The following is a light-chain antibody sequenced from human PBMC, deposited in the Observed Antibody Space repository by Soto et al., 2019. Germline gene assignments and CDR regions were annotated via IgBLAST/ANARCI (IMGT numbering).Light chain of an antibody. CDR2: DVS. J-gene: IGLJ1*01. V-gene: IGLV2-14*01. Sequence: QSVLTQPASVSGSPGQSITISCTGTSSDVGGYNYVSWYQQHPGKAPKFMIYDVSNRPSGVSNRFSGSKSGNTASLTISGLQAEDEADYYCSSYTTSNTRQIVIGTGTKVIVL. CDR1: SSDVGGYNY. CDR3: SSYTTSNTRQIV.